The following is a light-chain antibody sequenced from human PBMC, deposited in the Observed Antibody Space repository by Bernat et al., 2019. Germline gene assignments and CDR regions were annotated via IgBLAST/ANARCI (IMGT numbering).Light chain of an antibody. J-gene: IGLJ1*01. CDR1: ISDVGVYNY. CDR3: SSYAGSNNYV. V-gene: IGLV2-8*01. Sequence: QSALAQPPSASGSPGQSVTISCTGTISDVGVYNYVSWYQQHPGKAPKLIIYEVSQRPPGVPDRFSGSKSGNTASLTVSGFQAEDEADYYCSSYAGSNNYVFGGGTRVTVL. CDR2: EVS.